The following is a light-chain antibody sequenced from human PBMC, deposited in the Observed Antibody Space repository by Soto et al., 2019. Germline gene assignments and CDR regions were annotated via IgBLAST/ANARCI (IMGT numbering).Light chain of an antibody. V-gene: IGLV2-14*01. CDR1: SSDVGGYNS. J-gene: IGLJ1*01. Sequence: SALTQPASVSGSPGQSITISCTGTSSDVGGYNSVSWYQQHPGTAPKLMIYDVSHRPSGVSTRFSGSKSGNTASLTISGLQAEDEADYYCSSYTSSSTLVFGTGTKVTVL. CDR3: SSYTSSSTLV. CDR2: DVS.